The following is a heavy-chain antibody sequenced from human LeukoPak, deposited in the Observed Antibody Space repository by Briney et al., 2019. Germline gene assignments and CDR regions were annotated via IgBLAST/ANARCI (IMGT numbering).Heavy chain of an antibody. D-gene: IGHD3-22*01. CDR1: GYTLTELS. Sequence: ASVKVSCKVSGYTLTELSMHWVRQAPGKGLEWMGGFDPEDGETIYAQKFQGRVTMTEDTSTDTAYMVLSSLRSEDTAVYYCATDIYCRSGYYSDYWGQGTLVTVSS. CDR3: ATDIYCRSGYYSDY. J-gene: IGHJ4*02. V-gene: IGHV1-24*01. CDR2: FDPEDGET.